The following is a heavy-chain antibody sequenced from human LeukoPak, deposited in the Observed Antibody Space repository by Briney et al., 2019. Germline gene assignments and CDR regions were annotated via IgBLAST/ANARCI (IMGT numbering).Heavy chain of an antibody. D-gene: IGHD3-10*01. CDR2: INHSGST. CDR1: GGSFSGYY. J-gene: IGHJ6*02. Sequence: PSETLSLTCAVYGGSFSGYYWSWIRQPPGKGLEWIGEINHSGSTNYNPSLKSRVTISVDTSKYQFSLKLSSVTAADTAVYYCARARGGVTMVRGGRLDVWGQGTTVTVSS. V-gene: IGHV4-34*01. CDR3: ARARGGVTMVRGGRLDV.